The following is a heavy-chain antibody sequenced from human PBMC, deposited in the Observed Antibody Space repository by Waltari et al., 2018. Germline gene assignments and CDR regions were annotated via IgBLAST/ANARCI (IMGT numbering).Heavy chain of an antibody. J-gene: IGHJ4*02. CDR2: IYHSGST. CDR1: GYSISSGYY. Sequence: QVQLQESGPGLVKPSETLSLPCAVSGYSISSGYYWGWIRQPPGKGLEWIGSIYHSGSTYYNPSLKSRVTISVDTSKNQFSLKLSSVTAADTAVYYCARLLGSAFDYWGQGTLVTVSS. D-gene: IGHD7-27*01. CDR3: ARLLGSAFDY. V-gene: IGHV4-38-2*01.